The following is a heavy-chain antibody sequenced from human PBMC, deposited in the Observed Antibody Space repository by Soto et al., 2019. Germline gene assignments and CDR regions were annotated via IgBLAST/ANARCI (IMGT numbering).Heavy chain of an antibody. CDR1: GYTFTGYH. J-gene: IGHJ4*02. CDR2: INTNSGGT. Sequence: ASVKVSCKASGYTFTGYHIHWVRQAPGQGLEWMGWINTNSGGTNYAQKFQGRVTMTRDTSISTAYMELSRLTSDDTAVYYCARTQTNDYWGQGTLVTVSS. V-gene: IGHV1-2*02. CDR3: ARTQTNDY.